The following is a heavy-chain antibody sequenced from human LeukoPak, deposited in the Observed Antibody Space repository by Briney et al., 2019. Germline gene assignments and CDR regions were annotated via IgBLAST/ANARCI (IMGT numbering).Heavy chain of an antibody. V-gene: IGHV3-23*01. CDR1: GFTFSSYA. J-gene: IGHJ4*02. CDR2: ISGSGGST. Sequence: GGSLRLSCAASGFTFSSYAMSWVRQAPGKGLEWVSAISGSGGSTYYADSVKGRFTISRDNSKNTLYLQMNSLRAEDTAVYYCAKLGGIVVVPAAIGDYWGRGTLVTVSS. D-gene: IGHD2-2*02. CDR3: AKLGGIVVVPAAIGDY.